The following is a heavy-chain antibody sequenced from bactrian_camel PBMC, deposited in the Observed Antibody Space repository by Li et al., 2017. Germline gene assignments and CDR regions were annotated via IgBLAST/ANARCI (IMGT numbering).Heavy chain of an antibody. V-gene: IGHV3S53*01. Sequence: HVQLVESGGGSVQAAGSLKLSCAASGNTYSSYCLGWFRQAPGKEREGVAAIDSDGSTSYADSVKGRFTISKDNAGNTLYLQMNTLGPEDTAVYYCAAGSLLSGLSAWRYNYWGQGTQVTVS. CDR2: IDSDGST. D-gene: IGHD2*01. CDR3: AAGSLLSGLSAWRYNY. CDR1: GNTYSSYC. J-gene: IGHJ4*01.